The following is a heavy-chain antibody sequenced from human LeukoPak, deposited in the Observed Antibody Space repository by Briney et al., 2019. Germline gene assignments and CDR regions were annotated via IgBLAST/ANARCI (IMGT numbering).Heavy chain of an antibody. CDR3: AKDVGKWESLHFFDY. CDR1: GFTFSTNA. CDR2: ISGSGAST. V-gene: IGHV3-23*01. J-gene: IGHJ4*02. Sequence: XGSLRLSCLPSGFTFSTNAMSWVRQAPGKGLEWISGISGSGASTYYADSVTGRFTISRDNSRNTLYLQMNSLRGDDTAVYYCAKDVGKWESLHFFDYWGQGTLVTVSS. D-gene: IGHD1-26*01.